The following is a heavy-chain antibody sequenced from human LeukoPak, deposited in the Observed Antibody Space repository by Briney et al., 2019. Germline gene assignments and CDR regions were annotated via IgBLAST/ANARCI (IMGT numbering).Heavy chain of an antibody. Sequence: GGSLRLSCAASGFTFSRYEMNWVRQAPGKGLEWVSYICSRGRFIYYADSVKGRFIISRDNAKNSLYLQMNSLRDEDTAVYYCARVGHTMVRGVTYNWFDLWGQGTLVSVSS. CDR3: ARVGHTMVRGVTYNWFDL. CDR1: GFTFSRYE. CDR2: ICSRGRFI. V-gene: IGHV3-48*03. J-gene: IGHJ5*02. D-gene: IGHD3-10*01.